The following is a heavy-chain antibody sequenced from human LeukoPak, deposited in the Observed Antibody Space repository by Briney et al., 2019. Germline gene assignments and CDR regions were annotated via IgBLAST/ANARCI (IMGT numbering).Heavy chain of an antibody. D-gene: IGHD3-3*01. CDR3: VRDTSLYSGGYYFQHDY. CDR2: IWYDGSHK. V-gene: IGHV3-33*01. CDR1: GFPFSDYG. J-gene: IGHJ4*02. Sequence: PGGSPRLSCAASGFPFSDYGMHWVRQAPGKGLEWVAVIWYDGSHKFYADSMKGRFTISRDNSKNTLYLQMNSLRAEDTAVYYCVRDTSLYSGGYYFQHDYWGQGALVTVSS.